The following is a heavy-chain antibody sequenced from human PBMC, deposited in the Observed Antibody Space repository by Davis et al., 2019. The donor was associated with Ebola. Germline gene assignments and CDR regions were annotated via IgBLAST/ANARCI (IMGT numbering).Heavy chain of an antibody. J-gene: IGHJ4*02. CDR3: ATDFKTVATTAY. D-gene: IGHD5-12*01. CDR2: FDPEDGET. Sequence: ASVKVSCKVSGYTLTELSMHWVRQAPGKGLEWMGGFDPEDGETIYAQKFQGRVTMTEDTSTDTAYMELSSLRSEDTAVYYCATDFKTVATTAYWGQGTLVTVSS. CDR1: GYTLTELS. V-gene: IGHV1-24*01.